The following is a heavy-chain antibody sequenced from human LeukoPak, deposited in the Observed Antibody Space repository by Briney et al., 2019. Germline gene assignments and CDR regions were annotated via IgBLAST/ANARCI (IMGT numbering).Heavy chain of an antibody. CDR1: GYTFTNYD. CDR3: ARQGYGGNPQGAADY. CDR2: ISTYSGST. J-gene: IGHJ4*02. V-gene: IGHV1-18*01. Sequence: EASVKVSCKASGYTFTNYDFSWVRQAPGQGLEWMGWISTYSGSTNYAQTLQGRVTMTTDTSTSTAYMELRSLSSDDTAVYYCARQGYGGNPQGAADYWGQGTLVTVSS. D-gene: IGHD4-23*01.